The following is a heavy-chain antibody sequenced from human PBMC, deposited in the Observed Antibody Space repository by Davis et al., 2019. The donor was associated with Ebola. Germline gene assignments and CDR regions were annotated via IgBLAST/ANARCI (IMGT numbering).Heavy chain of an antibody. CDR2: ISPDGSDK. V-gene: IGHV3-30*03. J-gene: IGHJ4*02. CDR3: AHFYNPDY. Sequence: GESLKISCAASGISFSKYGMFWVRQAPGKVMEWVAVISPDGSDKNYADSGKGRFTISRDNSKNTLDLQMNSLRPEDTAVYYCAHFYNPDYWGQGTPVAVSS. D-gene: IGHD3-3*02. CDR1: GISFSKYG.